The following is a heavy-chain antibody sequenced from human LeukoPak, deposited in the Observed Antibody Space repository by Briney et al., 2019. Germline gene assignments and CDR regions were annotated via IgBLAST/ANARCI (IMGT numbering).Heavy chain of an antibody. D-gene: IGHD2-2*01. J-gene: IGHJ6*03. V-gene: IGHV4-39*01. CDR1: GGSISSSSYY. Sequence: SETLSLTCTVSGGSISSSSYYWGWIRQPPGKGLEWIGSIYYSGSTYYNPSLKSRVTISVDTSKNQFSLKLSSVTAADTAVYYCARQLLYCSSTSCYMDVWGKGTTVTVSS. CDR2: IYYSGST. CDR3: ARQLLYCSSTSCYMDV.